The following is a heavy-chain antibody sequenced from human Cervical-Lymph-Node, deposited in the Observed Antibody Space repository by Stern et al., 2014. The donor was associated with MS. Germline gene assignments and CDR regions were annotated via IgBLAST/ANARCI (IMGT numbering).Heavy chain of an antibody. Sequence: QVQLQESGPGLVKPSQTLSLTCTVSGDSISSGRYYWSWIRQLPGQGLDWIGYIHYSGITQYKPSLKSRVTISDDTSKNQFSLNLTSVTAADTAVYYCARDSGIYYFDSWGQGTLVTVSS. CDR1: GDSISSGRYY. D-gene: IGHD1-26*01. CDR3: ARDSGIYYFDS. V-gene: IGHV4-31*03. CDR2: IHYSGIT. J-gene: IGHJ4*02.